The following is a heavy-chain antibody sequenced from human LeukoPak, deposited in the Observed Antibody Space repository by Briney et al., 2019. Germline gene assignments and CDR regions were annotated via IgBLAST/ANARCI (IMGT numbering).Heavy chain of an antibody. V-gene: IGHV1-24*01. CDR2: FDPEDGVT. CDR1: GYTLTELS. Sequence: ASVKVSCKVSGYTLTELSMHWVRQAPGKRLEWMGGFDPEDGVTIYAQKFQGRVTMTEDTSTDTAYMELSSLRSEDTAVYYCATGDSMVRGTYWYFDLWGRGTLVTVSS. CDR3: ATGDSMVRGTYWYFDL. J-gene: IGHJ2*01. D-gene: IGHD3-10*01.